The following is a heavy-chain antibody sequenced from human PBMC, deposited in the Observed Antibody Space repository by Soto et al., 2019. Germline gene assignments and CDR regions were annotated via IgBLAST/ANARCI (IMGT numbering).Heavy chain of an antibody. J-gene: IGHJ4*02. D-gene: IGHD6-19*01. V-gene: IGHV4-34*01. CDR2: INHSGST. Sequence: QVQLQQWGAGLLKPSETLSLTCAVYGGSFSGYYWSWIRQPPGKGLEWIGEINHSGSTNYNPSLKSRVTISVDTSKNPFSLKLSSVTAADTAVYYCARGPANSTGNDYWGQGTLVTVSS. CDR1: GGSFSGYY. CDR3: ARGPANSTGNDY.